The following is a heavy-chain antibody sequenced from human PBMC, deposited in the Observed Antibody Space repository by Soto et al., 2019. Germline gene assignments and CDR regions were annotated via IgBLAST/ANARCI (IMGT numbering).Heavy chain of an antibody. CDR3: VGGSPFEY. CDR1: GFTFTSAW. CDR2: VKSKNDGGAI. Sequence: KAGGSLRLSCAGSGFTFTSAWMNWVRQAPGKGLEWVGRVKSKNDGGAIDYGTPVKGRFIISRDDSKNTAYLQMNSLKIEDTGVYYCVGGSPFEYWGQGTLVTVSS. J-gene: IGHJ4*02. V-gene: IGHV3-15*05. D-gene: IGHD1-26*01.